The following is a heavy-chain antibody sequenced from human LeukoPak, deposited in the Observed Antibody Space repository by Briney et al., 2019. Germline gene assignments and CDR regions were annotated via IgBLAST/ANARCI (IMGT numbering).Heavy chain of an antibody. V-gene: IGHV3-74*01. D-gene: IGHD3-3*01. CDR2: ISSDGSGT. CDR1: GFTFSSYW. CDR3: APAYWSGYTN. Sequence: GGSLILSCTASGFTFSSYWMHWVRQAPGKGAVWGSRISSDGSGTNYAGSVRGRFTISRNNPKNTLSLQMNSLRAEDTAVYYCAPAYWSGYTNWGRGTLVTVSS. J-gene: IGHJ4*02.